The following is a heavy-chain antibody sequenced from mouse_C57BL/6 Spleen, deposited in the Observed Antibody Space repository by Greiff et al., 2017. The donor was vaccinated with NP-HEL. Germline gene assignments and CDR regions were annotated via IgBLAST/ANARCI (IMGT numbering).Heavy chain of an antibody. J-gene: IGHJ1*03. CDR1: GYTFTSYW. Sequence: QVQLQQPGAELVRPGSSVKLSCKASGYTFTSYWMHWVKQRPIQGLEWIGNIDPSDSETHYNQKFKDKATLTVDKSSSTAYMQLSSLTSEDSAVYYCARSGDRYDYGGYWYFDVWGTGTTVTVSS. CDR3: ARSGDRYDYGGYWYFDV. D-gene: IGHD2-4*01. CDR2: IDPSDSET. V-gene: IGHV1-52*01.